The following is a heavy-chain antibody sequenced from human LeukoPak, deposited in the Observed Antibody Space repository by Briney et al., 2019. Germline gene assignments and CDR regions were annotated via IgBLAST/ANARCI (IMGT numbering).Heavy chain of an antibody. Sequence: ASVTVSCMASGYTFTGYYMHWVRQAPGQGLEWMGWINPNSGGTNYAQTFQGRVTMTRDTSISTAYMELSRLRSDDTAVYYCARVGEGSWELRGFDYWGQGTLVTVSS. CDR3: ARVGEGSWELRGFDY. V-gene: IGHV1-2*02. CDR2: INPNSGGT. J-gene: IGHJ4*02. D-gene: IGHD1-26*01. CDR1: GYTFTGYY.